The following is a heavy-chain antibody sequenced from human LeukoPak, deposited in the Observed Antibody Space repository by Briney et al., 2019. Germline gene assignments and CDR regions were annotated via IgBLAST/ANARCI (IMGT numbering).Heavy chain of an antibody. J-gene: IGHJ5*02. CDR2: INHSGST. CDR3: ARVEPHYHDPGWFDP. D-gene: IGHD1-14*01. Sequence: PSETLSLTCAVYGGSLSGYYWSWIRQPPGKGLEWIGEINHSGSTNYNPSLKSRVTISVDTSKNQFSLKLSSVTAADTAVYYCARVEPHYHDPGWFDPWGQGTLVTVSS. CDR1: GGSLSGYY. V-gene: IGHV4-34*01.